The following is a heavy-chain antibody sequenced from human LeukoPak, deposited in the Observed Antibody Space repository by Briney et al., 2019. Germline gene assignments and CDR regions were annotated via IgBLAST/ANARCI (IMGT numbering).Heavy chain of an antibody. CDR2: INHSGST. V-gene: IGHV4-34*01. CDR3: TTPDSSGYYYLY. D-gene: IGHD3-22*01. Sequence: SETLSLTCAVYGGSFSGYYWSWIRQPPGKGLEWIGEINHSGSTNYNPSLKSRVTISVDTSKNQFSLKLSSVTAADTTVYYCTTPDSSGYYYLYWGQGTLVTVSS. CDR1: GGSFSGYY. J-gene: IGHJ4*02.